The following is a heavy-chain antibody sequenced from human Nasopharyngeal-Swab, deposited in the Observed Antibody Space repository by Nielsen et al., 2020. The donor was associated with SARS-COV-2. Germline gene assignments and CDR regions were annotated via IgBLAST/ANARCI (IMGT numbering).Heavy chain of an antibody. D-gene: IGHD3-22*01. Sequence: SLKISCAASGFTFDDYAMHWVRQAPGKGQEWVSGISWNSGSIGYADSVKGRFTISRDNAKNSLYLQMNSLRAEDTALYYCAKIPNYYDSSGYWGQGTLVTVSS. CDR2: ISWNSGSI. V-gene: IGHV3-9*01. CDR3: AKIPNYYDSSGY. CDR1: GFTFDDYA. J-gene: IGHJ4*02.